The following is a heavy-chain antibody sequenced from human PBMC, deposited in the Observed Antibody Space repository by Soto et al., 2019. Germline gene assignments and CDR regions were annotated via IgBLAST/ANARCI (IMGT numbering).Heavy chain of an antibody. CDR3: ARGSGYDWDYYYYMDV. CDR2: IYYSGST. J-gene: IGHJ6*03. CDR1: SGSISSYY. Sequence: SETLSLTCTVSSGSISSYYWSWIRQPPGKGLEGMGYIYYSGSTNYNPSLKRRVTISVDTSKNQFSLKLSSVTAADTAVYYCARGSGYDWDYYYYMDVWGKGTTVTVSS. D-gene: IGHD5-12*01. V-gene: IGHV4-59*01.